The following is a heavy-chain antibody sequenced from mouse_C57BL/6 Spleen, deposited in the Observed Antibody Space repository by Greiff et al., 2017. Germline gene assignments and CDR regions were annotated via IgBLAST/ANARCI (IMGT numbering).Heavy chain of an antibody. CDR2: ISSGGSYT. J-gene: IGHJ1*03. Sequence: EVQLVESGGDLVKPGGSLKLSCAASGFTFSSYGMSWVRQTPDKRLEWVATISSGGSYTYSPDSVKGRFTISRDNAKNTLYLQMSSLKAEDTAMYYCARHRLSNPNDDWYFDVWGTGTTVTVSS. CDR1: GFTFSSYG. D-gene: IGHD2-5*01. V-gene: IGHV5-6*01. CDR3: ARHRLSNPNDDWYFDV.